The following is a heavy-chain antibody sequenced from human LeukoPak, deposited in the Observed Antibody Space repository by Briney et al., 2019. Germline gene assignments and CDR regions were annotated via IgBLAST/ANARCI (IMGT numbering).Heavy chain of an antibody. Sequence: SETLSLTCTVSGGSISSYYWSWIRQPPGKGLEWIGYIYYSGSTNYNPSLKSRVTISVDTSKNQFSLKLSSVTAADTAVYYCARMWVGYGMDVWGQGTTVTVSS. CDR2: IYYSGST. CDR1: GGSISSYY. CDR3: ARMWVGYGMDV. D-gene: IGHD1-26*01. J-gene: IGHJ6*02. V-gene: IGHV4-59*01.